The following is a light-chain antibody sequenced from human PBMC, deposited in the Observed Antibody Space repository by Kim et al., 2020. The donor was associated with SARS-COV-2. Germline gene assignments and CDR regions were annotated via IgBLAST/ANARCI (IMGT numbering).Light chain of an antibody. CDR3: QKYGSSPRFT. Sequence: PGERATLSCRASQSVSSSYLAWYQQKPGQAPRLLIYGASSRATGIPDRFSGSGSGTDFTLTISRLEPEGFAVYYCQKYGSSPRFTFGPGTKV. CDR1: QSVSSSY. CDR2: GAS. V-gene: IGKV3-20*01. J-gene: IGKJ3*01.